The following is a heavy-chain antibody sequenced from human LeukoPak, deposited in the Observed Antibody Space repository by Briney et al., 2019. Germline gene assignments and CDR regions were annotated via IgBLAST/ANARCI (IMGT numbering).Heavy chain of an antibody. CDR1: GDSVTNYY. CDR2: LYHSGST. J-gene: IGHJ4*02. D-gene: IGHD3-16*01. Sequence: SETLSLTCTVSGDSVTNYYWSWIRQSPAKGLEWIGYLYHSGSTNYNPSLQSRVSLSLDTSKNQFSLKLNSVTAADTAVYCCARLVTYRGYYFDYWGQGTLVTVSS. CDR3: ARLVTYRGYYFDY. V-gene: IGHV4-59*02.